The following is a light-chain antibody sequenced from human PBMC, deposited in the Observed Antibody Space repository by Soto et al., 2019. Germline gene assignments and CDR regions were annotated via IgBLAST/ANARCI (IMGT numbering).Light chain of an antibody. CDR2: GAS. CDR1: QSVSSSY. Sequence: PGERVTLSFRASQSVSSSYLTWYQQKPGQAPRLLIYGASTRATSIPARFSGSGSGTDFTLTISSLQPEDFAVYYCQQRSDWFTFGQGTRLEIK. V-gene: IGKV3D-20*02. CDR3: QQRSDWFT. J-gene: IGKJ5*01.